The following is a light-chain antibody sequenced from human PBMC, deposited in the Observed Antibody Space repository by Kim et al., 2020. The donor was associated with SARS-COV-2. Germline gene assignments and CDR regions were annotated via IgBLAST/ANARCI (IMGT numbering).Light chain of an antibody. CDR1: SLRNYH. Sequence: SSDLTQDPAVSVALGQTVRITCQGNSLRNYHASWYQQRPGQAPVLVIYNKDNRPSGIPDRFSGSSSVDTASLTITGARAEDEADYYCNSRDTSGNLWVFGGGTQLTVL. V-gene: IGLV3-19*01. CDR2: NKD. J-gene: IGLJ3*02. CDR3: NSRDTSGNLWV.